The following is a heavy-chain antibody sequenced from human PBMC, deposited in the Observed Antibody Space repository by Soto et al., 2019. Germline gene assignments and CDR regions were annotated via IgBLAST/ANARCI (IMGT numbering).Heavy chain of an antibody. CDR1: GFTPTTTP. CDR3: ATSFRYFDH. CDR2: ISGTASRT. J-gene: IGHJ4*02. D-gene: IGHD3-9*01. Sequence: GGSLRLSCAVSGFTPTTTPLSWVRQRPGKGLEWVTTISGTASRTYYVDSVKSLFFISNDNSKNTVTLQMNNLTLDDTAVYYCATSFRYFDHWGQGTRVTVSS. V-gene: IGHV3-23*01.